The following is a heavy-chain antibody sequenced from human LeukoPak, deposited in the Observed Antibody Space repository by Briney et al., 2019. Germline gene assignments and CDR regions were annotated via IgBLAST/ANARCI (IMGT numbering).Heavy chain of an antibody. V-gene: IGHV3-33*06. CDR1: GLNFNDYD. D-gene: IGHD3-10*01. Sequence: PGGSLRLSCAASGLNFNDYDMDWVRQAPGKGLEWVAVIWDDGSNKYYGESVKGRFTISRDISKNMLYLQMNSLRVEDTAVYYCAKERGGQDWDFDLWGRGTLVIVSS. CDR3: AKERGGQDWDFDL. CDR2: IWDDGSNK. J-gene: IGHJ2*01.